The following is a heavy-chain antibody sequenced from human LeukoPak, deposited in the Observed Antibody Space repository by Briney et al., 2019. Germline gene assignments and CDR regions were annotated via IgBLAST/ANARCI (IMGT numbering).Heavy chain of an antibody. CDR1: GFIFSNFW. CDR2: INRDGSEK. D-gene: IGHD5-24*01. CDR3: VRDVDI. J-gene: IGHJ4*02. Sequence: GGSLRLSCAGSGFIFSNFWMGWARQGPGRGLQWVASINRDGSEKHPVDSVKGRFTISRDNAKNSVYLQMTGLTVDDTAVYYCVRDVDIWGQGTLVTVSS. V-gene: IGHV3-7*01.